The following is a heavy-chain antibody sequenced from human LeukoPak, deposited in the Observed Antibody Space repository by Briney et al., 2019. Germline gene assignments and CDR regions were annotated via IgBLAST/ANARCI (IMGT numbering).Heavy chain of an antibody. J-gene: IGHJ4*02. CDR2: IKQDGSEK. CDR3: AKDIFKVGATIDY. V-gene: IGHV3-7*03. Sequence: GGSLRLSCAASGFTFSSHWMSWFRQAPGKGLEWVAIIKQDGSEKYYVDSVKGRFTISRDNSKNSQYLQMNSLRAEDTALYYCAKDIFKVGATIDYWGQGTLVTVSS. CDR1: GFTFSSHW. D-gene: IGHD1-26*01.